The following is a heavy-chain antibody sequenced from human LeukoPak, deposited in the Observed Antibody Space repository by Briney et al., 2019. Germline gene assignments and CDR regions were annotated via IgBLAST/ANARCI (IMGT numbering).Heavy chain of an antibody. CDR3: AREYRGAYVRYFDY. J-gene: IGHJ4*02. D-gene: IGHD5-12*01. CDR2: ISSSSSTI. V-gene: IGHV3-48*04. CDR1: GFTLSSYS. Sequence: GGSLRLSCAASGFTLSSYSMNWVRQAPGKGLEWVSYISSSSSTIYYADSVKGRFTISRDNAKNSLYLQMNSLRAEDTAVYYCAREYRGAYVRYFDYWGQGTLVTVSS.